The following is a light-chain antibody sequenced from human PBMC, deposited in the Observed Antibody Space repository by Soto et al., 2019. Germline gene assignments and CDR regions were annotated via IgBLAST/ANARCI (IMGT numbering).Light chain of an antibody. Sequence: EIVMTQSPATLSVSPGERATLSCRASQSVSSNLAWYQQKPGQAPRLLISSASSRATGIPDRFSGGGSGTDFTLTISRLEPEAFAVYYCQQYDTSPITFGQGTRLEIK. V-gene: IGKV3-20*01. CDR2: SAS. CDR3: QQYDTSPIT. J-gene: IGKJ5*01. CDR1: QSVSSN.